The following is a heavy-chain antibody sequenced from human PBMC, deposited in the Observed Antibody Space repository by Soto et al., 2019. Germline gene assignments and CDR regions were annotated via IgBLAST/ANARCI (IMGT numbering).Heavy chain of an antibody. J-gene: IGHJ4*02. V-gene: IGHV1-46*01. D-gene: IGHD2-8*01. CDR3: ARPPFPGCINGVCYPCDH. Sequence: QVQLVQSGAEVKKPGASVKFSCKASGYTFTHYYIHWVRQAPGQGLEWMGMINPSGGSTDYAQKCQGRVTMTTDTSTTTVYMDLRSLRSDDTAVYYCARPPFPGCINGVCYPCDHWGQGTLVTVSS. CDR2: INPSGGST. CDR1: GYTFTHYY.